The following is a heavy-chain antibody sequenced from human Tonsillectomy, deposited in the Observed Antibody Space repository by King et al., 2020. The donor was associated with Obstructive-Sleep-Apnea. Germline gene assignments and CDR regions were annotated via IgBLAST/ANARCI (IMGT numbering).Heavy chain of an antibody. CDR1: GYTFTDYA. Sequence: QLVQSGTEVKKPGASVKVSCEASGYTFTDYAMHWVRQAPGQRLEWMGWISAGNDNTKYSQKFQGRVTITRDTSASTAYMELSSLRSEDTAVYYCARPITTVRGIMGYWGQGTLVTVSS. CDR2: ISAGNDNT. J-gene: IGHJ4*02. V-gene: IGHV1-3*01. D-gene: IGHD3-10*01. CDR3: ARPITTVRGIMGY.